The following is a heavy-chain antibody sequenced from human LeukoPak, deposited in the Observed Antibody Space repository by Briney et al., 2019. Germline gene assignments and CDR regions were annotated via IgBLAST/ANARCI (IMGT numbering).Heavy chain of an antibody. V-gene: IGHV3-30*18. J-gene: IGHJ4*02. CDR3: VKDNEAGGSPFDR. D-gene: IGHD1-1*01. Sequence: GGSLRLSCAASGFTLSNYGMHGVRQAPRKGLEWVAGISYDGSNKYYADSVKGRFTISRDNSKNTLYLQMSSLRAVDTAVYYCVKDNEAGGSPFDRWSQGTLVTVSS. CDR2: ISYDGSNK. CDR1: GFTLSNYG.